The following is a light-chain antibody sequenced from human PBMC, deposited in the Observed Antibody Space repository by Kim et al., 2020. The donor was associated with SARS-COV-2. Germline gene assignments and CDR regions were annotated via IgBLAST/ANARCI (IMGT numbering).Light chain of an antibody. V-gene: IGLV4-69*01. CDR1: SGHSPYA. CDR2: LNLDGNH. J-gene: IGLJ3*02. Sequence: QLVLTQSPPASASLGASVRLTCTLSSGHSPYAIAWHQQQPGKGPRYLMTLNLDGNHTKGDGIPDRFSGSSSGAERYLTISSLQSDDEADYYCQTWDTGVQVFGGGTQLTVL. CDR3: QTWDTGVQV.